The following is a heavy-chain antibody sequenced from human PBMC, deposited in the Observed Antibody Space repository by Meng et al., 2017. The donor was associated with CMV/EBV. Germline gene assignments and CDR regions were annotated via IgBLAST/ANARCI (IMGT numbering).Heavy chain of an antibody. V-gene: IGHV1-2*02. D-gene: IGHD3-3*01. Sequence: ASVKVSCKASGYTLTGYYMHWVRQAPGQGLEWVGCINCDTGGTKYAQKFQDRVTMTRDTSISAAYMDLSRLRADDTAVYYCARVSDFWTEGGLDYWGQGTLVTVSS. CDR3: ARVSDFWTEGGLDY. J-gene: IGHJ4*02. CDR2: INCDTGGT. CDR1: GYTLTGYY.